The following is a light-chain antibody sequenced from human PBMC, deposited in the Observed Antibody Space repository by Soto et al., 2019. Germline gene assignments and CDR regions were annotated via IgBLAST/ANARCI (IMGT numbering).Light chain of an antibody. CDR3: QQYNSYPAL. CDR1: QSVSRN. Sequence: EVVLTPSPSTLCLSPEERATLSCRDSQSVSRNLAWYQQKPGQAPRLLIYDASTRATGIPARFSGSGSVTDFTLTISSLQPEDFAVYYCQQYNSYPALFGGGTKVDIK. J-gene: IGKJ4*01. V-gene: IGKV3-11*01. CDR2: DAS.